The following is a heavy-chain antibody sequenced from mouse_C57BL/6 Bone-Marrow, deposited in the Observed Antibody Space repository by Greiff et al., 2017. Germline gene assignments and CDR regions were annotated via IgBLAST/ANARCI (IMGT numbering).Heavy chain of an antibody. J-gene: IGHJ2*01. V-gene: IGHV1-55*01. Sequence: QVQLQQPGAELVKPGASVKMSCKASGYTFTSYWITWVKQRPGQGLEWIGDIYPGSGSTNYNEKFKSKATLTVDTSSSTAYMQLSSLTSEDSAVYYCAKPGYPLYYLDYWGQGTTLTVSS. CDR2: IYPGSGST. CDR3: AKPGYPLYYLDY. D-gene: IGHD2-2*01. CDR1: GYTFTSYW.